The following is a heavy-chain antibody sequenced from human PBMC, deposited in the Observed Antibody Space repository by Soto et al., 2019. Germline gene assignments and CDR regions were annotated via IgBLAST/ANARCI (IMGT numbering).Heavy chain of an antibody. Sequence: SETLSLTCTVSGGSISSYYWSWIRQPPGKGLEWIGYIYYSGSTNYNPSLKSRVTISVDTSKNQFSLKLSSVTAADTAVYYCARAEISSSWSYYYYYYMDVWGKGTTVTVSS. D-gene: IGHD6-13*01. CDR1: GGSISSYY. J-gene: IGHJ6*03. V-gene: IGHV4-59*01. CDR3: ARAEISSSWSYYYYYYMDV. CDR2: IYYSGST.